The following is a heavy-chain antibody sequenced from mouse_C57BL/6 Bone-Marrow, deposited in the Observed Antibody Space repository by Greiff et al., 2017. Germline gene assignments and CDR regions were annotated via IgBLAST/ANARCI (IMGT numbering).Heavy chain of an antibody. Sequence: QVQLKQSGAELARPGASVKMSCKASGYTFTSYTMHWVKQRPGQGLEWIGYINPSSGNTKYNQKFKDTATLTADKSSSTAYMQLSSLTSEDSAVYYCARLYCDYDGFAYWGQGTLVTVSA. D-gene: IGHD2-4*01. CDR2: INPSSGNT. J-gene: IGHJ3*01. CDR1: GYTFTSYT. V-gene: IGHV1-4*01. CDR3: ARLYCDYDGFAY.